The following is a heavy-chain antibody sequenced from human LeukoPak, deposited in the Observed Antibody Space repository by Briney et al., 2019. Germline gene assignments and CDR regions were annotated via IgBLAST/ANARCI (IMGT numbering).Heavy chain of an antibody. D-gene: IGHD6-6*01. Sequence: GGSLRLSCAASGFTFSDYYMSWIRQAPGKGLEWVANIKQDGSEKDYVDSVKGRFTISRDNAKNSLYLQMNSLTAEDTAVYYCARESFAARWDWGQGTLVTVSS. J-gene: IGHJ4*02. V-gene: IGHV3-7*01. CDR2: IKQDGSEK. CDR1: GFTFSDYY. CDR3: ARESFAARWD.